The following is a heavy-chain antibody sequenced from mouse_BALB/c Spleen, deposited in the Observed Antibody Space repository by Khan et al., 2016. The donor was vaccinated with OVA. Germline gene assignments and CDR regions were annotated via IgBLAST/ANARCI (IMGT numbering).Heavy chain of an antibody. CDR2: ISTNYGDA. CDR1: GYTFTDYA. V-gene: IGHV1S137*01. CDR3: VRRRKFSY. Sequence: QVQLKESGAELVRPGVSVKISCKASGYTFTDYAMHWVKQRHAKSLEWIGVISTNYGDADYNQKFQGKASMTVDRSSSTVYMELARLTSEDSAIYSFVRRRKFSYWRPGTLVPVSA. J-gene: IGHJ3*01.